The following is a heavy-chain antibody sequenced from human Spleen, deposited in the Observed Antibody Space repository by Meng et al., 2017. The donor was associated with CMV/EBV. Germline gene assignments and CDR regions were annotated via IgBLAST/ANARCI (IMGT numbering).Heavy chain of an antibody. V-gene: IGHV3-7*01. CDR3: ARERGWYGLPWY. D-gene: IGHD6-19*01. J-gene: IGHJ4*02. CDR2: IKQDGSEK. Sequence: ETLSLTCTVSGASITSTYFWDWIRQSPGKGLEWVANIKQDGSEKYYVDSVKGRFTISRDNAKNSLYLQMNSLRAEDTAVYYCARERGWYGLPWYWGQGTLVTVSS. CDR1: GASITSTYF.